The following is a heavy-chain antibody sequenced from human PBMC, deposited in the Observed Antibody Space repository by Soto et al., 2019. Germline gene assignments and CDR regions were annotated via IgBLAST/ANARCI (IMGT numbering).Heavy chain of an antibody. CDR1: GFTFSNNG. CDR2: IWYDGINK. V-gene: IGHV3-33*01. J-gene: IGHJ6*02. Sequence: QVQLVESGGGVVQPGRSLRLSCAASGFTFSNNGMHWVRQAPGKGLEWVAVIWYDGINKYHADSVKGRFIISRDNSKNTVYLQMNSLRAEDTAVYYCARDRVQMVDGLDVWGQGTTVTVSS. CDR3: ARDRVQMVDGLDV. D-gene: IGHD2-15*01.